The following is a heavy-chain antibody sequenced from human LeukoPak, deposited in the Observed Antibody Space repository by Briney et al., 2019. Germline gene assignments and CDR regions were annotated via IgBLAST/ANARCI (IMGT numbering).Heavy chain of an antibody. CDR2: IYYSGST. Sequence: SETLSLTCTVSGGSISSGDYYWSWIRQPPGKGLEWIGYIYYSGSTYYNPSLKSRVTISVDTSKNQFSLKLSSVTAADTAVYYWASCPPFTWIGIDYWGQETLVTVSS. V-gene: IGHV4-30-4*01. CDR1: GGSISSGDYY. D-gene: IGHD5-12*01. J-gene: IGHJ4*02. CDR3: ASCPPFTWIGIDY.